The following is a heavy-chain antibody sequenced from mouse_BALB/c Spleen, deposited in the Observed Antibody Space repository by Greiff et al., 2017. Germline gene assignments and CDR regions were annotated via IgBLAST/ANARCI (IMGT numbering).Heavy chain of an antibody. J-gene: IGHJ2*01. D-gene: IGHD2-1*01. CDR2: ISSGSSTI. CDR3: ARNVYYGNFDY. CDR1: GFTFSSFG. V-gene: IGHV5-17*02. Sequence: EVKLMESGGGLVQPGGSRKLSCAASGFTFSSFGMHWVRQAPEKGLEWVAYISSGSSTIYYADTVKGRFTISRDNPKNTLFLQMTSLRSEDTAMYYCARNVYYGNFDYWGQGTTLTVSS.